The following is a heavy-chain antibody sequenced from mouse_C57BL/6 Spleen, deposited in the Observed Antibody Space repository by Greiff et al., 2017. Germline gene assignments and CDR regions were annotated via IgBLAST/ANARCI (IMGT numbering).Heavy chain of an antibody. J-gene: IGHJ1*03. V-gene: IGHV14-2*01. CDR3: ARYYGSSGLYFDV. Sequence: VQLQQSGAELVKPGASVKLSCTASGFNFKDYYMHWVQQSTEQGLEWIGRIDTEDGETKYAPNFQGKATITADTYYNTAYLQLSSMTSEDAAVEKCARYYGSSGLYFDVRGTGATVTVS. D-gene: IGHD1-1*01. CDR2: IDTEDGET. CDR1: GFNFKDYY.